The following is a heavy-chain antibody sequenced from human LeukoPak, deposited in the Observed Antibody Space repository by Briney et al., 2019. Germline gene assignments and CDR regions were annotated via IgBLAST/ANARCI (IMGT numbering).Heavy chain of an antibody. CDR1: GGSFSGYY. D-gene: IGHD2-2*02. CDR2: INHSGST. V-gene: IGHV4-34*01. CDR3: ARVGRYSPSIDY. Sequence: PSETLSLTCAVYGGSFSGYYWSWIRQPPGKGLEWIGEINHSGSTNYNPSLKSRVTISVDTSKNQFSPKLSSVTAADTAVYYCARVGRYSPSIDYWGQGTLVTVSS. J-gene: IGHJ4*02.